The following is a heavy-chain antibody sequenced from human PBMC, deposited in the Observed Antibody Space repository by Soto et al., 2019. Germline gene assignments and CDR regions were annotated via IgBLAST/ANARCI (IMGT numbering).Heavy chain of an antibody. J-gene: IGHJ4*02. Sequence: QVQLQQWGAGLLKPSETLSLTCAVYGGSFSNYYWSWIRQPPGEGLEWIGEINHRGSTNYNPSLNSRVTISVDTSKNQFSLRLTSVTAADTAVYYCARDVGHDYGDNGGYWGQGTLVAVSS. D-gene: IGHD4-17*01. CDR1: GGSFSNYY. CDR2: INHRGST. V-gene: IGHV4-34*01. CDR3: ARDVGHDYGDNGGY.